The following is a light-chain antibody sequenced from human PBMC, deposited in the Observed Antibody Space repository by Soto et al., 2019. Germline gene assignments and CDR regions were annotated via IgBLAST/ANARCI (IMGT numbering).Light chain of an antibody. V-gene: IGLV1-40*01. J-gene: IGLJ1*01. CDR1: SSNIGAGYD. CDR3: QSYGSSPSGSEV. CDR2: GND. Sequence: QSVLTQPPSVSGAPGQRVTISCTGSSSNIGAGYDVHWYQQLPGKAPKLLIYGNDNRPSGVPERFSGSKSGTSASLAITGLRADDEADYYCQSYGSSPSGSEVFGTGTKVTVL.